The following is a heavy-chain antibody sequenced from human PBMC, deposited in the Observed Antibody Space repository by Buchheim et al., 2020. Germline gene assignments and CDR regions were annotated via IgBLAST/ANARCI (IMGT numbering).Heavy chain of an antibody. Sequence: QVQLQESGPGLVKPSETLSLTCTVSGGSISTYYWSWTRQPPGKGLEWIGCIYYSGSTNYNPSLKSRATISVDTSKNQFSLNLTSVTAADTALYYCARCSGASCYHPIDYWGQGTL. D-gene: IGHD2-15*01. CDR1: GGSISTYY. J-gene: IGHJ4*02. V-gene: IGHV4-59*01. CDR3: ARCSGASCYHPIDY. CDR2: IYYSGST.